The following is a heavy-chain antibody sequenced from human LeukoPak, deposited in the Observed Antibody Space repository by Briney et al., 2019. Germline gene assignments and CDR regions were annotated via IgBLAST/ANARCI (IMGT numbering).Heavy chain of an antibody. J-gene: IGHJ4*02. V-gene: IGHV3-30*18. CDR2: ISYDGSSK. CDR1: GFTFSSYG. D-gene: IGHD2-15*01. CDR3: AKEGRVVAATQSSPDY. Sequence: GRSLRLSCAASGFTFSSYGMHWVRQAPGKGLEWVAVISYDGSSKYYADSVKGRFTISRDNSKNTLYLQMNSLRAEDTAVYYCAKEGRVVAATQSSPDYWGQGTLVTVSS.